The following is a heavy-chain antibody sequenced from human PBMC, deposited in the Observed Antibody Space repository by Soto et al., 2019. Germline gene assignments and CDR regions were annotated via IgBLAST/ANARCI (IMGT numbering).Heavy chain of an antibody. CDR2: IYYSGST. CDR1: GGSISSGGYY. Sequence: SETLSLTCTVSGGSISSGGYYWSWIRQHPGKGLEWIGYIYYSGSTYYNPSLKSRVTISVDTSKNQFSLKLSSVTAADTAVYYCASLVVIPLYFDYWGQGNLVTVSS. CDR3: ASLVVIPLYFDY. V-gene: IGHV4-31*03. D-gene: IGHD3-22*01. J-gene: IGHJ4*02.